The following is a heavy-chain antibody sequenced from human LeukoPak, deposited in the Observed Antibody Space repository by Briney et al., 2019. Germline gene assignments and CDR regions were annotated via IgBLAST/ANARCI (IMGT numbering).Heavy chain of an antibody. CDR2: ISSTSSST. CDR3: ARDKDVHFDY. V-gene: IGHV3-11*06. Sequence: GGSLRLSCAASGFTFSDYYMNWIRQAPGKGLEWVSYISSTSSSTNYADSVKGRFTISRDNAKNSLYLQMNSLRVEDTAVYYCARDKDVHFDYWGQGTLVTVSS. CDR1: GFTFSDYY. J-gene: IGHJ4*02. D-gene: IGHD6-6*01.